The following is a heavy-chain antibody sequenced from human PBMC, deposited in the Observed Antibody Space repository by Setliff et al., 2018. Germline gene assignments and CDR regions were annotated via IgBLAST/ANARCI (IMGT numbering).Heavy chain of an antibody. V-gene: IGHV1-18*01. CDR1: GYTFFAYG. CDR2: ISPYNSNT. D-gene: IGHD4-17*01. CDR3: ARIDYGGNSVYFDY. J-gene: IGHJ4*02. Sequence: ASVQVSCKASGYTFFAYGINWVRQAPGQGLEWMGWISPYNSNTLYAKKFQGRVTMTTDTSTNTAYMELRSLRSDDTAMYYCARIDYGGNSVYFDYWGQGTLVTVSS.